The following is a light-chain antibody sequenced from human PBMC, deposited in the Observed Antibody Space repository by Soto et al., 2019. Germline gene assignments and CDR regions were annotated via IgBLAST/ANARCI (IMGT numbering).Light chain of an antibody. CDR1: QSLLHSNGYNY. V-gene: IGKV2-28*01. CDR2: LGS. J-gene: IGKJ4*01. CDR3: MQALQTPLT. Sequence: DIVMSQSPLSLPVTPGEPASISSRSSQSLLHSNGYNYLDWYLQKTGHSQQLLIYLGSNRASGVPDRFTGSGSGTDFTLNISRVEAEDVRVYYCMQALQTPLTFGGGTKG.